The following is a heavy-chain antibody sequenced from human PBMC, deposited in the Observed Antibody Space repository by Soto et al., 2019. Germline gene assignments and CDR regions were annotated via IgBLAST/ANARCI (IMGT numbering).Heavy chain of an antibody. CDR2: IWYDGSNK. J-gene: IGHJ4*02. CDR3: AREWDYYDSSGYSH. V-gene: IGHV3-33*01. CDR1: GFTFSSCG. Sequence: QVQLVESGGGVVQPGRSLRLSCAASGFTFSSCGMHWVRQAPGKGLEWVAVIWYDGSNKYYADSVKGRFTISRDNSKNTLYLQMNSLRAEDTAVYYCAREWDYYDSSGYSHWGQGTLVTVSS. D-gene: IGHD3-22*01.